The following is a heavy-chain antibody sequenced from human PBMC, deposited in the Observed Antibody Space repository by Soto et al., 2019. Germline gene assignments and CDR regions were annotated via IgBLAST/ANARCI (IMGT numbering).Heavy chain of an antibody. CDR2: INHSGST. CDR1: GGSFSGYY. V-gene: IGHV4-34*01. CDR3: ARQQDYGDYDY. Sequence: SETLSLTCAVYGGSFSGYYWSWIRQPPGKGLEWIGEINHSGSTNYNPSLKSRVTISVDTSKNQFSLKLSSVTAADTAVYYCARQQDYGDYDYWGQGTLVTVSS. J-gene: IGHJ4*02. D-gene: IGHD4-17*01.